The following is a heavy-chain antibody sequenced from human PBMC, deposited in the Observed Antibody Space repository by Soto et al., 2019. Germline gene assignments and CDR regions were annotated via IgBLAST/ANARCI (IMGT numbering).Heavy chain of an antibody. CDR3: ARGYNWNDVFCSLDI. J-gene: IGHJ3*02. CDR1: GFTFSSYS. Sequence: GGSLRLSCAASGFTFSSYSMNWVRQAPGKGLEWVSPISSSSSYIYYADSVKGRFTISRDNAKNSLYLQMNSLRAEDTAVYYCARGYNWNDVFCSLDIWGQGTMVTVSS. CDR2: ISSSSSYI. D-gene: IGHD1-20*01. V-gene: IGHV3-21*01.